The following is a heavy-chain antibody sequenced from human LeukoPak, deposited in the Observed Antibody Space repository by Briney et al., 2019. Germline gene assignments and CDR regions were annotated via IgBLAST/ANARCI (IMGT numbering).Heavy chain of an antibody. Sequence: GESLKISCKGSGYSFTSYWIGWVRQMPGKGLEWMGIIYPGDSDTRYSPSFQGQVTISADKSISAAYLQWSSLKASDTAMYYCATHTEGSGYNLDYWGQGTLVTVSS. V-gene: IGHV5-51*01. CDR1: GYSFTSYW. CDR2: IYPGDSDT. J-gene: IGHJ4*02. D-gene: IGHD3-22*01. CDR3: ATHTEGSGYNLDY.